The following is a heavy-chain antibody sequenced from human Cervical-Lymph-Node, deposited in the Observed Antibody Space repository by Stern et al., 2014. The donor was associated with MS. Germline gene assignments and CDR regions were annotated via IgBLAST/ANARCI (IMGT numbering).Heavy chain of an antibody. CDR3: ASGTRSSWYFDF. V-gene: IGHV1-69*01. CDR1: GGTFSSDA. J-gene: IGHJ4*02. CDR2: IIPVVETA. Sequence: QVQLVESGAEVKKPGSSMKVSCKASGGTFSSDAIGWVRQAPGQGLEWMGGIIPVVETANYAQKFKGRVTITADQSTKTAYLELSSLTSGDTAMYFCASGTRSSWYFDFWGQGTLVTVST. D-gene: IGHD6-13*01.